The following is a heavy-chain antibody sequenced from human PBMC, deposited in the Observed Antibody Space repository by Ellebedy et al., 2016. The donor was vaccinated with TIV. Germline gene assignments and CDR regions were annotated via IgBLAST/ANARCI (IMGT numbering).Heavy chain of an antibody. Sequence: GSLRLXXTVYAGSFYAYHWSWIRQPPGKGLEWIGEIHDSGRTNYAPSFSSRVTISLDTTKKSLSLRLTSVTPADTAVYYCARGTPTFPRATPRPFDPWGPGALVTVSS. D-gene: IGHD2/OR15-2a*01. J-gene: IGHJ5*02. V-gene: IGHV4-34*01. CDR2: IHDSGRT. CDR3: ARGTPTFPRATPRPFDP. CDR1: AGSFYAYH.